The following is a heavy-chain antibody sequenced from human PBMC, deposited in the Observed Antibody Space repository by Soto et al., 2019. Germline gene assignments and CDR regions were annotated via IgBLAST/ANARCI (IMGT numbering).Heavy chain of an antibody. V-gene: IGHV3-23*01. J-gene: IGHJ3*02. CDR1: GLTFSNYP. CDR3: VTISQSRPDVVNDLFDI. CDR2: ISGSGVTT. Sequence: EVQLLESGGGLEQPGGSLRLSCLASGLTFSNYPMSWVRQAPGKGLEWVAGISGSGVTTYYADSVKGRFTISRDNSKDTVFLQINSQRVEETAAYYCVTISQSRPDVVNDLFDIWSQGTMVSVSS. D-gene: IGHD2-15*01.